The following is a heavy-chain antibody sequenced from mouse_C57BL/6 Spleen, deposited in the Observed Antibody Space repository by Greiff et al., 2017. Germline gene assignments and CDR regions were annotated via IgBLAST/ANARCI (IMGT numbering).Heavy chain of an antibody. D-gene: IGHD1-1*01. CDR3: ARIYGSSGHYYAMDY. J-gene: IGHJ4*01. CDR1: GFSLTSYG. Sequence: QVQLQQSGPGLVQPSQSLSITCTVSGFSLTSYGVHWVRQSPGKGLEWLGVIWSGGSTDYNAAFISRLSISKDNSKSQVFFKMNSLQADDTAIYYCARIYGSSGHYYAMDYWGQGTSVTVSS. CDR2: IWSGGST. V-gene: IGHV2-2*01.